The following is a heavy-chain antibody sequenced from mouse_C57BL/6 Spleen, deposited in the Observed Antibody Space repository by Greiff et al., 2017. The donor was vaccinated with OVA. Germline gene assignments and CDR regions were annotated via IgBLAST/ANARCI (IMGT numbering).Heavy chain of an antibody. CDR1: GYSFTGYF. Sequence: LVESGPELVKPGDSVKISCKASGYSFTGYFMNWVMQSHGKSLEWIGRINPYNGDTFYNQKFKGKATLTVDKSSSTAHMELRSLTSEDSAVYYCAVGCYGRDYAMDYWGQGTSVTVSS. D-gene: IGHD1-1*01. CDR3: AVGCYGRDYAMDY. V-gene: IGHV1-20*01. J-gene: IGHJ4*01. CDR2: INPYNGDT.